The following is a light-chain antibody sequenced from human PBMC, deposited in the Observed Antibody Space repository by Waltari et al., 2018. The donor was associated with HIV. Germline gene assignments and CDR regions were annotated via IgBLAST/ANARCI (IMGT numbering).Light chain of an antibody. Sequence: QSALTQPVSVSGSPGQSIAISCIGTNTYVGRYNYVSCYQHHPGKPPKLIIYEVSNRPSEVSNRFSGSKSGDTAFLTISGLHGEDEADYYCWSYTSSDTFVFGTGTKVTVL. CDR3: WSYTSSDTFV. CDR2: EVS. CDR1: NTYVGRYNY. J-gene: IGLJ1*01. V-gene: IGLV2-14*01.